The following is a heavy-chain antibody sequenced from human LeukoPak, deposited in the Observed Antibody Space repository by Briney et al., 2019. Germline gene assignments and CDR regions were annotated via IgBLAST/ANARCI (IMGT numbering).Heavy chain of an antibody. CDR2: ISGSGGST. D-gene: IGHD5-18*01. V-gene: IGHV3-23*01. CDR1: GFTFSSYD. Sequence: GGSLRLFCAASGFTFSSYDMSWVRQAPGKGLEWVSAISGSGGSTYYADSVKGRFTISRDNSKNTLYLQMNSLRAEDTAVYYCAKDRARGYSYGYVDYWGQGTLVTVSS. J-gene: IGHJ4*02. CDR3: AKDRARGYSYGYVDY.